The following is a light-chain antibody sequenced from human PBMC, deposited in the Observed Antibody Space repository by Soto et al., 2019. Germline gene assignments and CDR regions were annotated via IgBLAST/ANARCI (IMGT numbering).Light chain of an antibody. Sequence: ESVLTQSAVALSLSPGERATLSCRASQSVSQYLSWYQQRPGQAPRLLIYDASNRATGIPARFSGSGSGTDFTLTISSLEPEDFVVYYCHQRSNWPLTFGGGTKVDIK. CDR2: DAS. J-gene: IGKJ4*01. V-gene: IGKV3-11*01. CDR3: HQRSNWPLT. CDR1: QSVSQY.